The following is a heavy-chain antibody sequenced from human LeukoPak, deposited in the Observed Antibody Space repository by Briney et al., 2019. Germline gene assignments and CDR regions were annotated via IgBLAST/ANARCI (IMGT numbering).Heavy chain of an antibody. CDR3: ASANGFGSSWVAHYFDY. CDR1: GGTFSSYA. V-gene: IGHV1-69*05. D-gene: IGHD6-6*01. J-gene: IGHJ4*02. Sequence: SVKDSCKAPGGTFSSYAISWVPQAPGQGLEWMAGLIPIFGTANYAQKCQGRATITTDESTSTAYMELSSLRSEDTAVYYCASANGFGSSWVAHYFDYWGQGTLVTVSS. CDR2: LIPIFGTA.